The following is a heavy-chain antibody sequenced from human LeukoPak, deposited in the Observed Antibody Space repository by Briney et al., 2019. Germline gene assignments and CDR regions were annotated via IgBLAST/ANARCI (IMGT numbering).Heavy chain of an antibody. J-gene: IGHJ6*02. D-gene: IGHD2-21*01. V-gene: IGHV3-11*06. CDR3: ARDCGGAPQGDYGMDV. CDR2: ISSSSDYT. CDR1: GFTFSDYY. Sequence: NTGGSLRLSCAASGFTFSDYYMGWIRQAPGKGLEWVSYISSSSDYTNYADSVKGRFTISRDNAKNSLYLQMNSLRAEDTAVYYCARDCGGAPQGDYGMDVWGQGTTVTVSS.